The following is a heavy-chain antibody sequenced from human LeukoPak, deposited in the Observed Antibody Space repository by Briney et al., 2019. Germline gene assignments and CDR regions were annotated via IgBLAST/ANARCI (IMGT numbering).Heavy chain of an antibody. Sequence: SETLSLTCTVSGGSISSYYWSWIRQPPGKGLEWIGYIYYSGSTNYNPSLKSRVTISVDTSKNQFSLKLSSVTAADTAVYYCASQLRYFDWLLRFDYWGQGTLVTVSS. D-gene: IGHD3-9*01. V-gene: IGHV4-59*01. J-gene: IGHJ4*02. CDR2: IYYSGST. CDR3: ASQLRYFDWLLRFDY. CDR1: GGSISSYY.